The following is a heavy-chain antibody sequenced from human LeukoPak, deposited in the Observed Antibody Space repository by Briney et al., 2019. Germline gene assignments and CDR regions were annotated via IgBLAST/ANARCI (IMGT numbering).Heavy chain of an antibody. CDR3: AKLTTS. CDR2: TVGGGGGT. D-gene: IGHD4-11*01. CDR1: GFTFSSTS. V-gene: IGHV3-23*01. J-gene: IGHJ4*02. Sequence: GGSLRLSCAASGFTFSSTSMSWVRQAPGKGLEWVAVTVGGGGGTYYADSVKGRLTISRDNSNNTLYLQMNSLRAEDTAVYYCAKLTTSWGQGTLVTVSS.